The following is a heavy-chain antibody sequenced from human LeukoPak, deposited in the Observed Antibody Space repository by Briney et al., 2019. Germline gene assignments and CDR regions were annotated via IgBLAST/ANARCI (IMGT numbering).Heavy chain of an antibody. J-gene: IGHJ4*02. CDR1: GFTFSSYW. CDR2: INSDGSST. Sequence: GGSLRLSCAASGFTFSSYWMHWVRQAPGKGLVWVSRINSDGSSTSYADSVKGRFTISRDNAKNTLYLQMNSLRAEDTAVYYCVRDSDYGDYGADYWGQGTLVTVSS. V-gene: IGHV3-74*01. D-gene: IGHD4-17*01. CDR3: VRDSDYGDYGADY.